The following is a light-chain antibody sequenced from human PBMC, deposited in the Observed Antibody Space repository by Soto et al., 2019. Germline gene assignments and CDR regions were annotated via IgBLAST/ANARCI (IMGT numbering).Light chain of an antibody. CDR1: SGHSSYI. Sequence: QLVLTQSSSASASLGSSVKLTCTLSSGHSSYIIAWHQQQPGKAPRYLMKLEGSGSYNKGSGVPDRFSGSSSGADRYLTISNLQSEDEADYYCETWDSKNGVFGGGTQLTVL. J-gene: IGLJ3*02. CDR3: ETWDSKNGV. CDR2: LEGSGSY. V-gene: IGLV4-60*03.